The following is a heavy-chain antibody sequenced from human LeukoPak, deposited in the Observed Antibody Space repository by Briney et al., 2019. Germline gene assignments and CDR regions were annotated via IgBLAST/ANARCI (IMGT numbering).Heavy chain of an antibody. J-gene: IGHJ4*02. V-gene: IGHV3-23*01. Sequence: GGSLRLSCAASGFTFSDNAMSWVRQAPGKGLEWVSTISRTTSTTYYADSVKGRFTISRDNSKNTVSLQVNSLRAEDTAVYYCAKGSHFANCGQGTLVTVSS. CDR3: AKGSHFAN. CDR2: ISRTTSTT. CDR1: GFTFSDNA.